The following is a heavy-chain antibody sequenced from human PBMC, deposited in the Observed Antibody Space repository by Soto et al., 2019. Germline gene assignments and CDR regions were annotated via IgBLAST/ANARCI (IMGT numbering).Heavy chain of an antibody. Sequence: QVQLVESGGGVVQPGGSLRLSCAASGFIFSGYSMHWVRQAPGKGLEWVAVIQHDASNIYYADSVKGRFTISRDNSKNTLFLQMNDLTVEDTAVYYCVRVGWGYSFGNGMDDWGQGTTVTVSS. CDR1: GFIFSGYS. CDR3: VRVGWGYSFGNGMDD. J-gene: IGHJ6*02. CDR2: IQHDASNI. V-gene: IGHV3-30-3*01. D-gene: IGHD5-18*01.